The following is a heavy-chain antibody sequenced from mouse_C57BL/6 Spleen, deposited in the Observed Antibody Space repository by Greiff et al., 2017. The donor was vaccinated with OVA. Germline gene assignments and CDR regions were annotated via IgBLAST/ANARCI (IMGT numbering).Heavy chain of an antibody. V-gene: IGHV1-19*01. Sequence: VQLKESGPVLVKPGASVKMSCKASGYTFTDYYMNWVKQSHGKSLEWIGVINPYNGGTSYNQKFKGKATLTVDKSSSTAYMELNSLTSEDSAVYYCARSVITTVDYAMDYWGQGTSVTVSS. J-gene: IGHJ4*01. CDR3: ARSVITTVDYAMDY. CDR1: GYTFTDYY. D-gene: IGHD1-1*01. CDR2: INPYNGGT.